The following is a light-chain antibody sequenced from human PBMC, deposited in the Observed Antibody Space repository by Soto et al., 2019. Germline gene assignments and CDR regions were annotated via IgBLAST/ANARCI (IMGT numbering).Light chain of an antibody. CDR2: GSS. CDR3: QQYNNWPPWT. CDR1: QSVSSN. Sequence: EIVMTQSPATLSVSPGERATLSCRASQSVSSNLAWYQQKPGQPPRLLIYGSSTRATGTPGRFSGSGSGTEFTLTITSLQSEDFAIYYCQQYNNWPPWTFGQGTKVDNK. V-gene: IGKV3-15*01. J-gene: IGKJ1*01.